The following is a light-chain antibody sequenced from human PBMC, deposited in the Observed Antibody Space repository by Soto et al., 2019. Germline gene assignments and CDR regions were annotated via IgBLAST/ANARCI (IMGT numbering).Light chain of an antibody. Sequence: QSALTQPASVSGSPGQSVTISCTGTTSDFGGYNFVSWYQLHPGKAPKLMIFEVSNRPSGVSNRFSGSKSGNTASLTISGLQAEDEADYYCSSYTSSGTRVFGTGTKVTVL. V-gene: IGLV2-14*01. CDR3: SSYTSSGTRV. CDR2: EVS. J-gene: IGLJ1*01. CDR1: TSDFGGYNF.